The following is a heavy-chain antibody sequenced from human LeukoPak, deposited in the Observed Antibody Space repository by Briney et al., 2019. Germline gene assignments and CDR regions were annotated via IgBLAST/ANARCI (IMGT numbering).Heavy chain of an antibody. Sequence: ASVKVSCKASGYTFTSYDINWVRQATGQGLERMGWMNPNSGNTGYAQKFQGRVTMTRNTSISTAYMELSSLRSEDTAVYYCARASPLYYYYGMDVWGQGTTVTVSS. J-gene: IGHJ6*02. V-gene: IGHV1-8*01. CDR3: ARASPLYYYYGMDV. CDR1: GYTFTSYD. D-gene: IGHD6-6*01. CDR2: MNPNSGNT.